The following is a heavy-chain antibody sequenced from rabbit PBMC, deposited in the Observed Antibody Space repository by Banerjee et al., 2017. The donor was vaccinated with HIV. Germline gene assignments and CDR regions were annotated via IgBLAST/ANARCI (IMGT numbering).Heavy chain of an antibody. Sequence: ASWAKGRFTISKTSSTTVTLQMTSLTAADTATYFCARDSGYTYSSADLWGPGTLVTVS. CDR3: ARDSGYTYSSADL. V-gene: IGHV1S40*01. D-gene: IGHD1-1*01. J-gene: IGHJ4*01.